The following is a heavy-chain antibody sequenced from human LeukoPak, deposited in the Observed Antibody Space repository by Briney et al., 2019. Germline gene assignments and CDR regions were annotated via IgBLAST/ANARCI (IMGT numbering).Heavy chain of an antibody. CDR2: ITGSSSAI. CDR3: ARDHNYGFDY. V-gene: IGHV3-48*02. CDR1: GFTFSDYS. J-gene: IGHJ4*02. Sequence: PGGSLRLSCAASGFTFSDYSMNWVRQAPGKGLEWLSYITGSSSAIYYADSVKGRFAISRDNARNSLYLQMNSLRDEDTAVYYCARDHNYGFDYWGQGTLVTVSS. D-gene: IGHD5-18*01.